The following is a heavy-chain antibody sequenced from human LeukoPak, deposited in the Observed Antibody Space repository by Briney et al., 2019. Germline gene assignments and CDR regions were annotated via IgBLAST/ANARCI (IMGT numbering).Heavy chain of an antibody. D-gene: IGHD6-19*01. V-gene: IGHV1-3*01. CDR1: GYTFTSYA. J-gene: IGHJ6*02. Sequence: ASVKVSCKASGYTFTSYAMHWVRQAPGQRLEWMGWINAGNGNTKYSQKFQGRVTITRDTSASTAYMELSSLRSEDTAVYYCARDGSGLVPNYYNYGTDVWGQGTTVTVSS. CDR3: ARDGSGLVPNYYNYGTDV. CDR2: INAGNGNT.